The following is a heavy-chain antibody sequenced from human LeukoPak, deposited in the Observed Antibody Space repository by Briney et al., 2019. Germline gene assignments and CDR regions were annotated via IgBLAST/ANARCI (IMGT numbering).Heavy chain of an antibody. CDR3: ARDYYDSSGYNNWFDP. Sequence: GASVKVSCKASGYTFTSYAISWVRQAPGQGLEWMGWISAYNGNTNYAQKLQGRVTMTTDTSTSTAYMELRSLRSDDTAVYYCARDYYDSSGYNNWFDPWGQGTLVTVSS. J-gene: IGHJ5*02. D-gene: IGHD3-22*01. CDR2: ISAYNGNT. V-gene: IGHV1-18*01. CDR1: GYTFTSYA.